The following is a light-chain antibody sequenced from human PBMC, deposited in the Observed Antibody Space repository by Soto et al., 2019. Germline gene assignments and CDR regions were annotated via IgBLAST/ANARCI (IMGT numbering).Light chain of an antibody. Sequence: DVVMTQSPLSLPVTLGQPASISCRSSQSLTYSDGNTYLNWFQQRPGQSPRRLIYKVSNRDSGVPDRFSGSASGTDFTLKISRVEAEDVGVYYCMQGTHWPPYIFGQGTKLEIK. CDR2: KVS. CDR3: MQGTHWPPYI. J-gene: IGKJ2*01. CDR1: QSLTYSDGNTY. V-gene: IGKV2-30*01.